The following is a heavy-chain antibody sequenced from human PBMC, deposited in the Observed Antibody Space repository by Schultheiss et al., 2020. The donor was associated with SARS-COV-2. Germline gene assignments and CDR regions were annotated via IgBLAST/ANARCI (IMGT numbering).Heavy chain of an antibody. J-gene: IGHJ4*02. CDR3: ARGGMLVVVPDY. Sequence: SDTLSLTCTVSGGSISSYYWSWIRQPPGKGLEWIGEINHSGSTNYNPSLKSRVTISVDTSKNQFSLKLSSVTAADTAVYYCARGGMLVVVPDYWGQGTLVTVSS. CDR2: INHSGST. D-gene: IGHD3-22*01. CDR1: GGSISSYY. V-gene: IGHV4-34*01.